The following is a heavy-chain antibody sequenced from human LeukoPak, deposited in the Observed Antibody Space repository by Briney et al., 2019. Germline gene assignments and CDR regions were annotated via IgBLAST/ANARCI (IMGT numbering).Heavy chain of an antibody. Sequence: GGSLRLSCAVSGFTFSSYAMHWVRQAPGKGLEWVAVISYDGSNKYYADSVKGRFTISRDNSKNTLYLQMNSLRAEDTAVYYCARDGTTYYYDSSALDYWGQGTLVTVSS. D-gene: IGHD3-22*01. V-gene: IGHV3-30*04. CDR2: ISYDGSNK. J-gene: IGHJ4*02. CDR1: GFTFSSYA. CDR3: ARDGTTYYYDSSALDY.